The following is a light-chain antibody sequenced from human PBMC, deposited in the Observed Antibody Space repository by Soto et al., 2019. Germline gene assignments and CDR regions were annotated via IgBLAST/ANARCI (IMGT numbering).Light chain of an antibody. CDR3: QQYNNWPPLT. V-gene: IGKV3-15*01. Sequence: EIVMTQSPATLSVSPGDRATLSCRASQSVSSSLAWYQQIPGQAPRLLIYDASTRATGIPARFGGSGSVTEFTLTISSLQSEDFAVYYCQQYNNWPPLTFGGVNKVELK. CDR1: QSVSSS. CDR2: DAS. J-gene: IGKJ4*01.